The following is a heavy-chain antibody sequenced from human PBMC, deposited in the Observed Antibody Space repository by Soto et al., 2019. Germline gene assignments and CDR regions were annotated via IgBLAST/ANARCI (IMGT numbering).Heavy chain of an antibody. CDR2: ISWNSGSI. CDR3: AKDATVTTGYFQH. V-gene: IGHV3-9*01. D-gene: IGHD4-17*01. CDR1: GFTFDDYA. Sequence: VQLVESGGGLVQPGRSLRLSCAASGFTFDDYAMHWVRQAPGKGLEWVSGISWNSGSIGYADSVKGRFTISRDNAKNSLYLEMNSLRAEDTALYYCAKDATVTTGYFQHWGQGTLVTVSS. J-gene: IGHJ1*01.